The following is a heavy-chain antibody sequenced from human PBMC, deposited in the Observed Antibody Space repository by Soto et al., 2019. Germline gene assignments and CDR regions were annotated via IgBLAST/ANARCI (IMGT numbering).Heavy chain of an antibody. J-gene: IGHJ6*02. Sequence: QVQLVQSGDEVKKPGASVKVSCEASGYICVNYGIARVRQATGQGLEWMGWISPYSGNTHSATKVQGRLTMTTDTSTSTAYMDLGSLTSDDTAVYYCVMVDNYVTPTPQDVWGQGTTVTVSS. CDR2: ISPYSGNT. CDR3: VMVDNYVTPTPQDV. D-gene: IGHD3-16*01. CDR1: GYICVNYG. V-gene: IGHV1-18*01.